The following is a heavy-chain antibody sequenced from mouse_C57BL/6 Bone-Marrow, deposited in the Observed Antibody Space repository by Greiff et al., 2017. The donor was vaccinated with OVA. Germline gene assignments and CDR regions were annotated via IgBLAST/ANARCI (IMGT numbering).Heavy chain of an antibody. V-gene: IGHV1-55*01. D-gene: IGHD2-2*01. CDR3: ARKGYGYDAWFAY. CDR2: IYPGSGST. Sequence: SGAELVKPGASVKMSCKASGYTFTSYWITWVKQRPGQGLEWIGDIYPGSGSTNYNEKFKSKATLTVDTSSSTAYMQLSSLTSEDSAVYYCARKGYGYDAWFAYWGQGTLVTVSA. J-gene: IGHJ3*01. CDR1: GYTFTSYW.